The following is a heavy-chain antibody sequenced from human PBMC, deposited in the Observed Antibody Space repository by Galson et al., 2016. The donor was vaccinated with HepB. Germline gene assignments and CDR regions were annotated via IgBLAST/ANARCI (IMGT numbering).Heavy chain of an antibody. D-gene: IGHD2-15*01. CDR3: AGGFCSGGSCFSYY. V-gene: IGHV4-59*01. CDR2: IQYSGST. J-gene: IGHJ4*02. CDR1: GGSISSYY. Sequence: SETLSLTCTVSGGSISSYYWSWIRQPPGKGLEWIGYIQYSGSTNYNPSLRSRVTISVGMSKKQFSLKLSSVTAADAAVYYCAGGFCSGGSCFSYYWGQGTLVTVSS.